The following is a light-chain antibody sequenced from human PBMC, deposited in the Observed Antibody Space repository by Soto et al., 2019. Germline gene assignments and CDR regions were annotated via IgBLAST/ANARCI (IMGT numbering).Light chain of an antibody. CDR1: QSVTSNY. CDR2: GSS. J-gene: IGKJ4*02. CDR3: QQYGSSPLT. Sequence: EIVLTQSPGTLSLSPGERATLSCRASQSVTSNYLAWYQQKPGQATRLLIYGSSSRATGIPDRFSGRGSGKEFTLTISRLEPEDIAVYYCQQYGSSPLTFGGGTKVDIK. V-gene: IGKV3-20*01.